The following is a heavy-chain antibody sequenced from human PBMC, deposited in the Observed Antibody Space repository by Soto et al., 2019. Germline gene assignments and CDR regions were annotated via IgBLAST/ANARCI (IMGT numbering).Heavy chain of an antibody. Sequence: SGPTLVNPTETLTLTCTVSGFSLSNARMGVSWIRQPPGKALEWLAHIFSNDEKSYSTSLKSRLTISKDTSKSQVVLTMTNMDPVDTATYYCARVNYYILTGYHNWFDPWGQGTLVTVSS. J-gene: IGHJ5*02. D-gene: IGHD3-9*01. CDR3: ARVNYYILTGYHNWFDP. CDR2: IFSNDEK. CDR1: GFSLSNARMG. V-gene: IGHV2-26*01.